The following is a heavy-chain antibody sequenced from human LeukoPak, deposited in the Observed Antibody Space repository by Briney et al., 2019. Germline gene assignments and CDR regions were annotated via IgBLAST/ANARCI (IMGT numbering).Heavy chain of an antibody. CDR2: IKQDGSEK. D-gene: IGHD3-22*01. Sequence: PGGSLRLSCAASGFTSSSYWMNWVRQAPGKGLEWVANIKQDGSEKYYVDSVKGRFTISRDNAKNSLYLQMNSLRAEDTAVYYCARAYYYDSSGYPMDGSFDMWGQGTMVTVSS. V-gene: IGHV3-7*04. CDR3: ARAYYYDSSGYPMDGSFDM. CDR1: GFTSSSYW. J-gene: IGHJ3*02.